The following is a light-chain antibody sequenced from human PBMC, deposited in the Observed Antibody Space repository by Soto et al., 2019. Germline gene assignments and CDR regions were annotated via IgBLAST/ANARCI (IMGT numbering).Light chain of an antibody. CDR2: EVT. J-gene: IGLJ1*01. Sequence: QSALTQPASVSGSPGQSITISCTGSSSDVGGYNYVSWYQHHPGKAPKLIIFEVTNRPSGVSNRFSGSKSGNTASLTISGLQAEDEADYYCSSLTSSSTRGFFGTGTKLTVL. CDR1: SSDVGGYNY. V-gene: IGLV2-14*01. CDR3: SSLTSSSTRGF.